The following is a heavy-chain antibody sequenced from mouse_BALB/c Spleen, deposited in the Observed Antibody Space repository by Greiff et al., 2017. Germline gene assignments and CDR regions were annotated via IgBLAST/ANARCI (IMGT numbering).Heavy chain of an antibody. CDR3: ARFEHYGMRYAMDY. J-gene: IGHJ4*01. V-gene: IGHV1-12*01. Sequence: QVQLQQPGAELVKPGASVKMSCKASGYTFTSYNMHWVKQTPGQGLEWIGAIYPGNGDTSYNQKFKGKATLTADKSSSTAYMQLSSLTSEDSAVYYCARFEHYGMRYAMDYWGQGTSVTVSS. CDR1: GYTFTSYN. CDR2: IYPGNGDT. D-gene: IGHD1-1*01.